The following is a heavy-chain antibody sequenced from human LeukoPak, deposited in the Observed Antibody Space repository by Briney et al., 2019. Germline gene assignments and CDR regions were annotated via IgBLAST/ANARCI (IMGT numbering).Heavy chain of an antibody. Sequence: SETLSLTCAVYGGSFSGYYWSWIRQPPGKELEWIGEINHSGSTNYNPSLKSRVTISVDTSKNQFSLKLSSVTAADTAVYYCAGYYGGYWGQGTLVTVSS. CDR1: GGSFSGYY. CDR2: INHSGST. D-gene: IGHD2-21*01. J-gene: IGHJ4*02. CDR3: AGYYGGY. V-gene: IGHV4-34*01.